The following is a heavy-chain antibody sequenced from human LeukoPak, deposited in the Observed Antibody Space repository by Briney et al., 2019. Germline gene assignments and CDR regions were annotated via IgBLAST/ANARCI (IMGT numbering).Heavy chain of an antibody. Sequence: GGSLRLSCAASGFTFRSYAMQWVRHAPGEGLEWVSYITYNSGTTFYADSLKGRFTIYRDNDKDSLYLQMSSLRDEDTAVYYCARDSGYSYADDYWGKGTLVTVSS. CDR2: ITYNSGTT. CDR3: ARDSGYSYADDY. CDR1: GFTFRSYA. J-gene: IGHJ4*02. D-gene: IGHD5-18*01. V-gene: IGHV3-48*02.